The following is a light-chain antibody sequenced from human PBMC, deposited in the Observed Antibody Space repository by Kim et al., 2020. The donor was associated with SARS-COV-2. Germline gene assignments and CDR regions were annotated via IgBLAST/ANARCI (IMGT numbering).Light chain of an antibody. CDR2: KDS. V-gene: IGLV3-25*03. Sequence: SYELTQPPSVSVSPGQTARITCSGDALPKQYAYWYQKKPGQAPVLVIYKDSERPSGIPERFSGSSSGTTVTLTISGVQAEDEADYYCQSADSSGTYHVVFGGGTQLTVL. CDR3: QSADSSGTYHVV. J-gene: IGLJ2*01. CDR1: ALPKQY.